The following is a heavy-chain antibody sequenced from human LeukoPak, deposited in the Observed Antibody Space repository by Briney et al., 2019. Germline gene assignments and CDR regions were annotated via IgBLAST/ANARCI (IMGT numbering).Heavy chain of an antibody. J-gene: IGHJ4*02. Sequence: PGGSLRLSCAASGFTFSSYAMSWVRQAPGKGLEWVSAISGMGGSTYYADSVKGRFTISRDNSKNTLYLQMNSLRAEDTAVYYCAKLSVGPFSEYSSSSALDYWGQGTLVTVSS. CDR2: ISGMGGST. V-gene: IGHV3-23*01. D-gene: IGHD6-6*01. CDR1: GFTFSSYA. CDR3: AKLSVGPFSEYSSSSALDY.